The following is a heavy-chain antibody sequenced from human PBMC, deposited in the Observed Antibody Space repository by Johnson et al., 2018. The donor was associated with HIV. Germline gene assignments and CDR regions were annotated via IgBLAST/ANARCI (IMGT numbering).Heavy chain of an antibody. V-gene: IGHV3-20*04. D-gene: IGHD6-13*01. CDR2: INWNGGSI. J-gene: IGHJ3*02. Sequence: VQLVESGGGLVQPGGSLRLSCAASGFTVSSNYMSCVRQAPGKGLEWVSGINWNGGSIGYADSVKGRFTISRDNAKNPLYLQMNSLRAEDTALYYCANDKGSSSWSGLDIWGQGTMVTVSS. CDR3: ANDKGSSSWSGLDI. CDR1: GFTVSSNY.